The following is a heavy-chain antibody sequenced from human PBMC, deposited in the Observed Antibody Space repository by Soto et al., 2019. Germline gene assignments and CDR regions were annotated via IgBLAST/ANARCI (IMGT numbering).Heavy chain of an antibody. Sequence: PSETLSLTCTVSGGSISSYYWSWIRQPPGKGLEWIGYIYYRGSTNYNPSLKSRVTISVDTSKNQFSLKLSSVTAADTAVYYCARAGVATIYWFDPWGQGTLVTVSS. CDR3: ARAGVATIYWFDP. J-gene: IGHJ5*02. V-gene: IGHV4-59*01. D-gene: IGHD5-12*01. CDR1: GGSISSYY. CDR2: IYYRGST.